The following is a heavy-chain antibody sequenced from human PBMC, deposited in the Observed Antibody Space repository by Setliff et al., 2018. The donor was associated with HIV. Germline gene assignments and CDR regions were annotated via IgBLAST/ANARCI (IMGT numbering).Heavy chain of an antibody. CDR1: GYTFTGYY. CDR3: ARDVAEMIVPLDDS. Sequence: ASVKVSCKASGYTFTGYYMHWVRQAPRQGLEWMGRINPNSGATNYAQRFQGRVTITSDSSITTVYMDLSSLRSDDTAVYYCARDVAEMIVPLDDSWGQGTLVTVSS. V-gene: IGHV1-2*06. CDR2: INPNSGAT. D-gene: IGHD3-22*01. J-gene: IGHJ4*02.